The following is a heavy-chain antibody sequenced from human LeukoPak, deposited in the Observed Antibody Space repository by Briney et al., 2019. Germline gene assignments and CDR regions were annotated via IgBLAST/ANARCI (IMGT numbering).Heavy chain of an antibody. Sequence: ASVKVSCKASGYTLTELSMHWVRQAPGKGLEWMGGFDPEDGETIYAQKFQGRVTMTRDTSMTTAYMELSSLTSDDAAVYYCARQFGPTDAFDIWGQGTMVTVSS. D-gene: IGHD3-16*01. CDR2: FDPEDGET. J-gene: IGHJ3*02. CDR1: GYTLTELS. CDR3: ARQFGPTDAFDI. V-gene: IGHV1-24*01.